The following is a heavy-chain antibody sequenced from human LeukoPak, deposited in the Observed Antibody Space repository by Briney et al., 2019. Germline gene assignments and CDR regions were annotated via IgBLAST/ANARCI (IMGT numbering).Heavy chain of an antibody. J-gene: IGHJ3*02. CDR2: IYPGDSDT. V-gene: IGHV5-51*01. CDR3: GRLLRDYAFDI. D-gene: IGHD2-21*02. Sequence: GAALQISSKGSGYSFTSYWIGWVRQMPGRGLEWMVIIYPGDSDTRYSPSFQGQVTISADKSINTAYLQWNSLKASDTAMYYCGRLLRDYAFDIWGQGTMVTVSS. CDR1: GYSFTSYW.